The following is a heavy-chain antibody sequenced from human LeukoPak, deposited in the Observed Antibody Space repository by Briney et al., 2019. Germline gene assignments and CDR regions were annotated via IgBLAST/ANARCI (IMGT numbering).Heavy chain of an antibody. V-gene: IGHV3-43*02. CDR1: GLTFHDYA. J-gene: IGHJ4*02. CDR3: AKESGKFDY. Sequence: PGGSLRLSCVASGLTFHDYAMHWVRQAPGEGLEWVSLISADGGSTFYADSVRGRFSISRDNSKNSLYLQMNSLRTEDTAMYYCAKESGKFDYWGQGTLVAVSS. CDR2: ISADGGST.